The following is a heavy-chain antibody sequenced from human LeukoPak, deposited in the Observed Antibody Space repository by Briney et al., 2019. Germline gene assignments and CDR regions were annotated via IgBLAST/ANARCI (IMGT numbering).Heavy chain of an antibody. CDR3: ARAGGIAAAGTFRYYYYGMDV. CDR1: GGSFSGYY. CDR2: IYYSGST. Sequence: SETLSLTCAVYGGSFSGYYWSWIRQPPGKGLEWIGYIYYSGSTNYNPSLKSRVTISVDTSKNQFSLKLSSVTAADTAVYYCARAGGIAAAGTFRYYYYGMDVWGQGTTVTVSS. D-gene: IGHD6-13*01. J-gene: IGHJ6*02. V-gene: IGHV4-59*01.